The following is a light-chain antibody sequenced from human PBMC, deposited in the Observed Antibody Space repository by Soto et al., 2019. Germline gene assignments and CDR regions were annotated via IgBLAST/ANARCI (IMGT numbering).Light chain of an antibody. CDR2: GAS. Sequence: EIGLTQSPGTLSLSPGERATLSCRASQSVSNSYLAWYQQKPGQAPRLLIYGASSRATGIQDRFSGSGSGTDFTLTISRLEPEDVAVYDCQQYGSSPGTFGQGTKVEIK. J-gene: IGKJ1*01. CDR1: QSVSNSY. CDR3: QQYGSSPGT. V-gene: IGKV3-20*01.